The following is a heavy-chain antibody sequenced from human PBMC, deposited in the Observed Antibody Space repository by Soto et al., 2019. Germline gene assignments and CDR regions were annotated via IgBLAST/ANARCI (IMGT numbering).Heavy chain of an antibody. J-gene: IGHJ4*02. D-gene: IGHD1-26*01. Sequence: PXEALTISSKGSGYSSTSYGIGVVRQMRWKGVEWMGIIYPGDSETRYSPSFQRQVTISADKSISNAYLQWSSLKAPDTTLYYCARQGSYLVGAIYFDYWGQGTQVTVSS. CDR2: IYPGDSET. CDR3: ARQGSYLVGAIYFDY. CDR1: GYSSTSYG. V-gene: IGHV5-51*01.